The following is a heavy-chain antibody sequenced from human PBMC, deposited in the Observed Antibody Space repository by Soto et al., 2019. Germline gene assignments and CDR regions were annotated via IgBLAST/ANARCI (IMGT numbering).Heavy chain of an antibody. CDR3: AKRIHDY. J-gene: IGHJ4*02. D-gene: IGHD2-15*01. Sequence: SETLSLTCAFSGGSISSGGYSWSWIRQPPGKGLEWIGYIYHSGSTYYNPSLKGRFTISRDQSKNTLYLQMNSLRAEDTAIYYCAKRIHDYWGLGTLVTVSS. V-gene: IGHV4-30-2*01. CDR2: IYHSGST. CDR1: GGSISSGGYS.